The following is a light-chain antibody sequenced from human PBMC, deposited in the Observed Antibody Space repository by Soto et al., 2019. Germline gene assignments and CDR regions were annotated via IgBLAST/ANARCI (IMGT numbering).Light chain of an antibody. J-gene: IGLJ1*01. V-gene: IGLV2-14*01. CDR1: SSDIGGYNY. Sequence: QSVLTQPASVSGSPGQSITISCTGTSSDIGGYNYVSWYQQHPGKAPKLMIYVVTNRPSGVSNRFSGSKSGNTASLTTSGLQAEDEADYYCSSHTSSATLYVFGTGTKVTVL. CDR2: VVT. CDR3: SSHTSSATLYV.